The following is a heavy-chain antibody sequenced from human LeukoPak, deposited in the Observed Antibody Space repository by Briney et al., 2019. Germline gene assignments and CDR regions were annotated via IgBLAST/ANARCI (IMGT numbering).Heavy chain of an antibody. V-gene: IGHV4-34*01. D-gene: IGHD4-11*01. Sequence: SETLSLTCAVYGGSFSGYCWSWIRQPPGKGLEWIGEINHSGSTNYNPSLKSRVTISVDTSKNQFSLKLSSVTAADTAVYYCARGELMTTNAFDIWGQGTMVTVSS. CDR2: INHSGST. CDR3: ARGELMTTNAFDI. J-gene: IGHJ3*02. CDR1: GGSFSGYC.